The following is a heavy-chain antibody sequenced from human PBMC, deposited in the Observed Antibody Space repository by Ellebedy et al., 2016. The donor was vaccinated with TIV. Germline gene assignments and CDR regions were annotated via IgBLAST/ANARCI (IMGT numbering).Heavy chain of an antibody. D-gene: IGHD3-22*01. V-gene: IGHV3-23*01. CDR1: GFTFSDCY. J-gene: IGHJ6*02. Sequence: GESLKISCAASGFTFSDCYMGWVRQAPGKGLEWVSAITGSGGSTFYADSVKGRFTISRDNSKNTLYLQMNSLRAEDTAVYYCAREGYDKTRGLDVWGQGTTVTVSS. CDR3: AREGYDKTRGLDV. CDR2: ITGSGGST.